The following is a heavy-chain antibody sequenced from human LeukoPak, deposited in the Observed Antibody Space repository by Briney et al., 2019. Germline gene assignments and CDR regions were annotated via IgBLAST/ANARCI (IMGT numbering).Heavy chain of an antibody. CDR3: ARVQWELLPIFDY. CDR1: GYSISSGYY. CDR2: IYYSGST. J-gene: IGHJ4*02. V-gene: IGHV4-61*01. D-gene: IGHD1-26*01. Sequence: SETLSLTCAVSGYSISSGYYWGWIRQPPGKGLEWIGYIYYSGSTNYNPSLKSRVTISVDTSKNQFSLKLSSVTAADTAVYYCARVQWELLPIFDYWGQGTLVTVSS.